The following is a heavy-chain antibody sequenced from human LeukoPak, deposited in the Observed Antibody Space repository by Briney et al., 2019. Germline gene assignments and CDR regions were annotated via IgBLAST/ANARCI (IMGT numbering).Heavy chain of an antibody. J-gene: IGHJ4*02. CDR3: ARRGYNWNDSMYYFDY. Sequence: GESLKISCKGSGYSFTSYWIGWVRQMPGKGLEWMGIIYPGDSDTRYSPSFQGQVTISADKSISTAYLQWSSLKASDTAMYYCARRGYNWNDSMYYFDYWGQGTLVTVSS. CDR1: GYSFTSYW. CDR2: IYPGDSDT. D-gene: IGHD1-20*01. V-gene: IGHV5-51*01.